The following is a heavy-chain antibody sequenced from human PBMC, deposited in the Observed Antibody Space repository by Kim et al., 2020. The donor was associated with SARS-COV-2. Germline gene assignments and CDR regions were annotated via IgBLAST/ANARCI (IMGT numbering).Heavy chain of an antibody. Sequence: SETLSLTCTVSGGSISSSSYYWGWIRQPPGKGLEWIGSIYYSGSTYYNPSLKSRVTISVDTSKNQFSLKLSSVTAADTAVYYCARIGAAAGIFSTSFEGMDVWGQGTTVTVSS. CDR1: GGSISSSSYY. J-gene: IGHJ6*02. D-gene: IGHD6-13*01. CDR3: ARIGAAAGIFSTSFEGMDV. V-gene: IGHV4-39*01. CDR2: IYYSGST.